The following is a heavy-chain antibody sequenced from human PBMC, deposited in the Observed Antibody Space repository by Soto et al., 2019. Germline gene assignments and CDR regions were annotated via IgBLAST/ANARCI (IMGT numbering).Heavy chain of an antibody. J-gene: IGHJ4*02. Sequence: ASVKVSCTASGYTFTSYAMHWVRQAPGQRLEWIEWINAGNGNTKYSQKFQGRVTITRDTSASTAYMELSSLRSEDTAVYYCARSIVVVTALDYWGQGTLVTVSS. CDR1: GYTFTSYA. CDR3: ARSIVVVTALDY. V-gene: IGHV1-3*01. CDR2: INAGNGNT. D-gene: IGHD2-21*02.